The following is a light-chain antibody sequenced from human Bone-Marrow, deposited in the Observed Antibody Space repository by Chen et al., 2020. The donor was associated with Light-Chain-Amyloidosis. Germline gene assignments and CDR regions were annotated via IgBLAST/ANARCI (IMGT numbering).Light chain of an antibody. Sequence: SYELTQPPSVSVSPGQTARINCSGDDLPTKYAYWYQQKPGQAPVLVIHRDTERPSGFSGRFSGSSSGTTATLTISRVQAEDEADYHCQSADSSGTYEVIFGGGTKLTVL. J-gene: IGLJ2*01. CDR3: QSADSSGTYEVI. CDR2: RDT. CDR1: DLPTKY. V-gene: IGLV3-25*03.